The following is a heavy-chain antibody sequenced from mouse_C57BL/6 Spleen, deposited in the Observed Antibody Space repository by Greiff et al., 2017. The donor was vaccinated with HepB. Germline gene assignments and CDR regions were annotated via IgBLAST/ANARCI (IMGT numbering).Heavy chain of an antibody. CDR3: ARLDYGSIFDY. J-gene: IGHJ2*01. D-gene: IGHD1-1*01. CDR2: IHPNSGST. Sequence: VQLKQPGAELVKPGASVKLSCKASGYTFTSYWMHWVKQRPGQGLEWIGMIHPNSGSTNYNEKFKSKATLTVDKSSSTAYMQLSSLTSEDSADYYCARLDYGSIFDYWGQGTTLTVSS. V-gene: IGHV1-64*01. CDR1: GYTFTSYW.